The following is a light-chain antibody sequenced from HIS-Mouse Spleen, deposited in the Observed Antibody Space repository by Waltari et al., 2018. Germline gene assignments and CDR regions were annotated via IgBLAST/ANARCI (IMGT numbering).Light chain of an antibody. CDR2: GNS. J-gene: IGLJ1*01. CDR1: TSNIGAGHD. CDR3: QSYDSSLSGYV. Sequence: QSVLTQPPSVSGAPGQRVTISCTRSTSNIGAGHDVHWYQQLPGTATNLLIYGNSNRPSGVPDRFSGSKSGTSASLAITGLQAEDEADYYCQSYDSSLSGYVFGTGTKVTVL. V-gene: IGLV1-40*01.